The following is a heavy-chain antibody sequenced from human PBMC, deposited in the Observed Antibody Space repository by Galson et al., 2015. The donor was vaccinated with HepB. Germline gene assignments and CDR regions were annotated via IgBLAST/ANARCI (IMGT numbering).Heavy chain of an antibody. CDR1: GYSFTNYY. J-gene: IGHJ4*02. CDR2: INPSGDVT. Sequence: SVKVSCKASGYSFTNYYVHWVRQAPGQGLEWMGVINPSGDVTRHTQKFQGRVTMTRDASTSTVYMELSSLGSDDAAVYYCAAEWSDSMRYDYWGQGALVPVSS. V-gene: IGHV1-46*03. CDR3: AAEWSDSMRYDY. D-gene: IGHD3-3*01.